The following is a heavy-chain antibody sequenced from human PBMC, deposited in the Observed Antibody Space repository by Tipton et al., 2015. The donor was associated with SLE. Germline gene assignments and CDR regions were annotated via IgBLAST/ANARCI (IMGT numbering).Heavy chain of an antibody. D-gene: IGHD6-13*01. CDR3: ARDGSFSSSRYFDY. CDR1: GYSISSDYF. J-gene: IGHJ4*02. V-gene: IGHV4-38-2*02. Sequence: TLSLTCAVSGYSISSDYFWGWIRQPPGKGLEWIGSIFHSGSTYYHPSPKSRVTISVDTSKKQFSLNLSSVTAVDAAVYYCARDGSFSSSRYFDYWGQGTLVTVSS. CDR2: IFHSGST.